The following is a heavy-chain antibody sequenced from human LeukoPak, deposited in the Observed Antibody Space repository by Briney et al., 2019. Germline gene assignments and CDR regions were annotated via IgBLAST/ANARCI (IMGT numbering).Heavy chain of an antibody. CDR2: IYTSGST. CDR1: GGSISSYY. D-gene: IGHD1-26*01. Sequence: SETLSLTCTVSGGSISSYYWSWIRQPAGKGLEWIGRIYTSGSTNYNPSLKSRVTMSVDTSKNQFSLKLSSVTAADTAVYYCARDLWGSGSYFGYYCYYMDVWGKGTTVTISS. V-gene: IGHV4-4*07. CDR3: ARDLWGSGSYFGYYCYYMDV. J-gene: IGHJ6*03.